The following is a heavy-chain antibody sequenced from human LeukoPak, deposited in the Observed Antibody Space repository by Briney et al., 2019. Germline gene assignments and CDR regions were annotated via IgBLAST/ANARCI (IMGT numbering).Heavy chain of an antibody. CDR2: INPSGGST. CDR1: GYTFTSYY. Sequence: ASVKVSCKASGYTFTSYYMHWVRQAPGQGLEWMGIINPSGGSTSYAQKFQGRVTMTRDTSTSTVYMELSSLRSEDTAVYYCARVETRIAAAGTDWFDPWGQGTLVTVSS. V-gene: IGHV1-46*03. CDR3: ARVETRIAAAGTDWFDP. J-gene: IGHJ5*02. D-gene: IGHD6-13*01.